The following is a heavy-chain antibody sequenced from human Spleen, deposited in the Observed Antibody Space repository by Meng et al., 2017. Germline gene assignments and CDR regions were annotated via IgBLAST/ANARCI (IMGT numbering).Heavy chain of an antibody. CDR3: RLAYCMGDCVDY. Sequence: QVQVQQWGAGLLKPAETLSLTCAFYGGSFSAYDWSWLRQPPGKGLELLGQINHSGSTNDNPSLKGRVTISIDTSRNQLSLKLSSVTAADTAVYYCRLAYCMGDCVDYWGQGTLVTVSS. J-gene: IGHJ4*02. CDR1: GGSFSAYD. CDR2: INHSGST. V-gene: IGHV4-34*01. D-gene: IGHD2-21*01.